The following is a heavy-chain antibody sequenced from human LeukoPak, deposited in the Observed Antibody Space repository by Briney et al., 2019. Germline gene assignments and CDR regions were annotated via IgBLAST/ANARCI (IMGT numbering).Heavy chain of an antibody. CDR2: IYYSGST. Sequence: SETLSLTCTVSGGSISSSSYYWGWIRQPPGKGMEWIGSIYYSGSTYYNPSLKSRVTISVDTSKNQFSLKLSSVTAADTAVYYCASFRYSGSYSDYWGQGTLITVSS. J-gene: IGHJ4*02. CDR1: GGSISSSSYY. CDR3: ASFRYSGSYSDY. D-gene: IGHD1-26*01. V-gene: IGHV4-39*01.